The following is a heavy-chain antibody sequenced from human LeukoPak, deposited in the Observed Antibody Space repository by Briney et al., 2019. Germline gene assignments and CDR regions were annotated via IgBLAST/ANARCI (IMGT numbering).Heavy chain of an antibody. Sequence: SETLSLTCTVSGGSISSSSYYWGWIRQPPGKGLEWIGSIYYSGSAYYNPSLKSRVTVSVDTSKNQFSLKLSSVTAADTAVYYCARLSGIVGASDYWGQGTLVTVSS. J-gene: IGHJ4*02. CDR1: GGSISSSSYY. D-gene: IGHD1-26*01. V-gene: IGHV4-39*01. CDR3: ARLSGIVGASDY. CDR2: IYYSGSA.